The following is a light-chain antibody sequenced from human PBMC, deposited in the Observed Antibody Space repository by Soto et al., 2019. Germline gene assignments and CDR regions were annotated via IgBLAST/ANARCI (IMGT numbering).Light chain of an antibody. Sequence: LVLTQSPGTLSLSPGERATLSCWASQSVHSRYLSWYQQKLGQAPRLLIYHASTRATGIPDRFSGSGSGTDFTLAISSLQPEDSATYYCLQDINYPWTFGQGTKVDIK. J-gene: IGKJ1*01. CDR2: HAS. V-gene: IGKV3D-7*01. CDR1: QSVHSRY. CDR3: LQDINYPWT.